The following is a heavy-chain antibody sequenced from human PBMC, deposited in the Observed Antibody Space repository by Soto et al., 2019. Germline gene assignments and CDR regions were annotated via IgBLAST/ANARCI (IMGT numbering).Heavy chain of an antibody. J-gene: IGHJ5*02. Sequence: EVQLVESGGGLVKPGGSLRLSCAASGFTFSSYSMNWVRQAPGKGLEWVSSISSSSSYIYYADSVKGRFTISRDNAKNSLYLQMNSLRAEDTAVYYCARGVTIGAQSWFDPCGQGTLVTVSS. CDR3: ARGVTIGAQSWFDP. V-gene: IGHV3-21*01. D-gene: IGHD3-9*01. CDR1: GFTFSSYS. CDR2: ISSSSSYI.